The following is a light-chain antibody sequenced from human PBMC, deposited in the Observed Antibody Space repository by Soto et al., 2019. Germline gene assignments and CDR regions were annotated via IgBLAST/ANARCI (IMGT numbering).Light chain of an antibody. J-gene: IGKJ4*01. CDR2: DAS. Sequence: EIVLTQSPATLSLSPGERATLSCRASQSVSSYLAWYQQKPGQAPRLLIYDASNRATGIPARFSGSGSGTDFTLTISSREPQDFAVYYCQQRGTFGGGTKVEIK. CDR1: QSVSSY. V-gene: IGKV3-11*01. CDR3: QQRGT.